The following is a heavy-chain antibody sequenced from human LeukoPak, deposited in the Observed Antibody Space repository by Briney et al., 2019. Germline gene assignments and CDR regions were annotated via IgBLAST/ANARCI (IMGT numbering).Heavy chain of an antibody. Sequence: GGSLRLSCAASGFTDSSNYMSWARQAPGKGLEWVSVIYSGGSTYYADSVKGRFTISRDNSKNTLYLQMNSLRAEDTAVYYCARPSGYCSSTSCFSGDYWGQGALVTVSS. CDR3: ARPSGYCSSTSCFSGDY. CDR2: IYSGGST. CDR1: GFTDSSNY. J-gene: IGHJ4*02. V-gene: IGHV3-66*04. D-gene: IGHD2-2*01.